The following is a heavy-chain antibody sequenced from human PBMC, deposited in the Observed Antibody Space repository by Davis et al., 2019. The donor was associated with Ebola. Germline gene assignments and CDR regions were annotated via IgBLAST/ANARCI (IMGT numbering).Heavy chain of an antibody. CDR2: ISGSGGST. Sequence: GESLKISCAASGFTFSSYAMSWVRQAPGRGLEWVSAISGSGGSTYYADSVKGRFTISRHNSKNTLYLQMNSLRAEDTAVYYCARGGCSGGSCYSADYWGQGTLVTVSS. V-gene: IGHV3-23*01. J-gene: IGHJ4*02. CDR1: GFTFSSYA. D-gene: IGHD2-15*01. CDR3: ARGGCSGGSCYSADY.